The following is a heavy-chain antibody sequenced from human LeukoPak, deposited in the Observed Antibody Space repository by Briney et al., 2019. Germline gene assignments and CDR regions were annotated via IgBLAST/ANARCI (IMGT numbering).Heavy chain of an antibody. CDR2: INPNSGGT. Sequence: ASVRVSCKASGYTFTGYYMHWVRQAPGQGLEWMGWINPNSGGTNYAQKFQGRVTMTRDTSISTAYMELSRLRSDDTAVYYCARASIAALISFDYWGQGTLVTVSS. V-gene: IGHV1-2*02. D-gene: IGHD6-6*01. CDR3: ARASIAALISFDY. J-gene: IGHJ4*02. CDR1: GYTFTGYY.